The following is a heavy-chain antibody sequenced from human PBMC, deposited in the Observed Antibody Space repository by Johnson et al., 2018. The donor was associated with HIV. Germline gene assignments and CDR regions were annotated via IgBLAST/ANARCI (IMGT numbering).Heavy chain of an antibody. CDR1: GFTFSSYA. V-gene: IGHV3-30*04. CDR3: ARDPYGSGPYVAFDI. CDR2: ISYDGSNK. J-gene: IGHJ3*02. D-gene: IGHD3-10*01. Sequence: QVQLVESGGGLVQPGRSLRLSCAASGFTFSSYAMHWVRQAPGKGLEWVAVISYDGSNKYYADSVKGRFTISRDNSKNTLYLQMNSLRAEDTAVYYCARDPYGSGPYVAFDIWGQGTMVTVSS.